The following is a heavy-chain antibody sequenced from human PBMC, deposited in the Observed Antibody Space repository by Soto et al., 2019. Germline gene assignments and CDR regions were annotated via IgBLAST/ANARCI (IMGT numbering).Heavy chain of an antibody. CDR2: IIPIFGTA. J-gene: IGHJ5*02. V-gene: IGHV1-69*01. D-gene: IGHD3-22*01. CDR3: ARGGKNYYDSSGYDYGFDP. Sequence: QVQLVQSGAEVKKPGSSVKVSCKASGGTFSSYAISWVRQAPGQGLEWMGGIIPIFGTANYAQKFQGRVTITADESTSTADRELSSLRAEDTAVYYWARGGKNYYDSSGYDYGFDPWGQGTLVTVSS. CDR1: GGTFSSYA.